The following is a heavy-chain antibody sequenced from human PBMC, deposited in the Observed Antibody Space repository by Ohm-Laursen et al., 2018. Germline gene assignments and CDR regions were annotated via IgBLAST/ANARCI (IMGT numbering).Heavy chain of an antibody. CDR2: INHSGST. V-gene: IGHV4-34*01. D-gene: IGHD6-6*01. CDR3: ARRGVAARLYYLDY. Sequence: SDTLSLTCAVYGGSFSGYYWSWIRQPPGKGLEWIGEINHSGSTNYNPSLKSRVTISVDTSKNQFSLKLSSVTAADTAVYYCARRGVAARLYYLDYWGQGTLVTVSS. CDR1: GGSFSGYY. J-gene: IGHJ4*02.